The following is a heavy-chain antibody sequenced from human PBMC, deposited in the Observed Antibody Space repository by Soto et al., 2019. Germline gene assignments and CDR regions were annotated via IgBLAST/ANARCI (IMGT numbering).Heavy chain of an antibody. CDR3: ASGPTRGYCGGDCYPARFDP. J-gene: IGHJ5*02. Sequence: QMQLQESGPGLVKPSETLSLTCTVSGGSISSSSYYWGWIRQPPGKGLEWIGSIYYSGSTYYNPSLKSRVTIPVDTSKNQYSLTLSSVTAADTAVYYGASGPTRGYCGGDCYPARFDPWGQGSLVTVSS. D-gene: IGHD2-21*02. CDR1: GGSISSSSYY. CDR2: IYYSGST. V-gene: IGHV4-39*01.